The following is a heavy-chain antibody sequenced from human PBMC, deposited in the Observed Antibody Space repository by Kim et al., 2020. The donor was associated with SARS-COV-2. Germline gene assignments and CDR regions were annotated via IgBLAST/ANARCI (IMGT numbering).Heavy chain of an antibody. Sequence: FYADSARGRFNISTANAKNSLYLKMNSLGAEDTAVYYCARDLGYSFDYWGQGSLVTVSS. J-gene: IGHJ4*02. CDR3: ARDLGYSFDY. V-gene: IGHV3-48*04. D-gene: IGHD2-21*01.